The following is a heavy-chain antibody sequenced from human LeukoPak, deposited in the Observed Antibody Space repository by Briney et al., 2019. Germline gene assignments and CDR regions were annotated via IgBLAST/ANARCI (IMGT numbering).Heavy chain of an antibody. CDR2: FDPEDGET. CDR1: GYTLTELS. Sequence: ASVRVSCKVSGYTLTELSMHWVRQAPGKGLEWMGGFDPEDGETIYAQEFQGRVTMTEDTSTDTAYMELSSLRSEDTAVYYCAANPLYYYGSGSPRFDYWGQGTLVTASS. J-gene: IGHJ4*02. V-gene: IGHV1-24*01. CDR3: AANPLYYYGSGSPRFDY. D-gene: IGHD3-10*01.